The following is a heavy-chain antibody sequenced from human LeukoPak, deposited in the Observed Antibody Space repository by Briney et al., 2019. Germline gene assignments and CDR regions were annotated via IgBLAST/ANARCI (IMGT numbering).Heavy chain of an antibody. CDR2: INHSGST. V-gene: IGHV4-34*01. D-gene: IGHD6-13*01. J-gene: IGHJ6*03. CDR3: ARGGGYSSSWYTIDYYYYMDV. CDR1: GGSFSGYY. Sequence: SETLSLTCAVYGGSFSGYYWSWIRQPPGKGLEWIGEINHSGSTNYNPSLKSRVTISVDTSKNQCSLKLSSVTAADTAVYYCARGGGYSSSWYTIDYYYYMDVWGKGTTVTVSS.